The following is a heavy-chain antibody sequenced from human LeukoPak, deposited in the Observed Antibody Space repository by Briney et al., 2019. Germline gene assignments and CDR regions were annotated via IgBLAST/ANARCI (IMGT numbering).Heavy chain of an antibody. CDR2: INHSGST. D-gene: IGHD3-3*01. CDR1: GGSFSGYY. CDR3: ARFRGGLRFLEWLSAYYFDY. J-gene: IGHJ4*02. V-gene: IGHV4-34*01. Sequence: SETLSLTCAVYGGSFSGYYWSWIRQPPGKGLEWIGEINHSGSTNYNPSLKSRVTISVDTSKNQFSLKLSSVTAADTAVYYCARFRGGLRFLEWLSAYYFDYWGQGTLVTVSS.